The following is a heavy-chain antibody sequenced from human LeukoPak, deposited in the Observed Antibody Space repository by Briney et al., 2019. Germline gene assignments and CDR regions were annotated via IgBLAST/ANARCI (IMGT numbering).Heavy chain of an antibody. V-gene: IGHV1-18*04. CDR3: ARVERRDGYNY. Sequence: ASVKVSCKASGYTFTGYYMHWVRQAPGQGLEWMGWISAYNGNTNYAQKLQGRVTMTTDTSTSTAYMELRSLRSDDTAVYYCARVERRDGYNYWGQGTLVTVSS. J-gene: IGHJ4*02. CDR1: GYTFTGYY. D-gene: IGHD5-24*01. CDR2: ISAYNGNT.